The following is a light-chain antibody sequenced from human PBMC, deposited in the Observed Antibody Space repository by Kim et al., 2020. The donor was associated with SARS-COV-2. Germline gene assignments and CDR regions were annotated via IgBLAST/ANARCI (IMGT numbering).Light chain of an antibody. CDR2: WAS. J-gene: IGKJ4*01. CDR1: QSVLYSSNNKNY. V-gene: IGKV4-1*01. CDR3: QQYYSTLT. Sequence: RGTINCKSSQSVLYSSNNKNYLAWYQQKPGQPPKLLIYWASTRESGVPDRFGGSGSGTDFTLTISSLQAEDVAIYYCQQYYSTLTFGGGTKVEIK.